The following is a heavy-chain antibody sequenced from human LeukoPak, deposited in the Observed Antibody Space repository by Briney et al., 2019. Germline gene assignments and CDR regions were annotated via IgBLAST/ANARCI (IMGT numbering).Heavy chain of an antibody. D-gene: IGHD3-10*01. V-gene: IGHV3-11*04. CDR1: GFTFRDYY. Sequence: GSLRLSCAASGFTFRDYYMSWIRQAPGKGLEWVSYISSSDSTIYYADSVKGRFTISRDNAKNSLYLHMNSLRAEDTAVYYCTTGAYYYGSGSYYRLYQGPNYYYYYMDVWGKGTTVTVSS. CDR2: ISSSDSTI. CDR3: TTGAYYYGSGSYYRLYQGPNYYYYYMDV. J-gene: IGHJ6*03.